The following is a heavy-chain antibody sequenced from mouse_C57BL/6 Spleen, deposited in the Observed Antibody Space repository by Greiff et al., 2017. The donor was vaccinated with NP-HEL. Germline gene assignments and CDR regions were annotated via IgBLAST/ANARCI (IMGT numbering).Heavy chain of an antibody. Sequence: VMLVESGAALVKPGASVKISCKASGYAFSSYWMNWVQQRPGKGLEWIGQLYPGDGDTNYNGQFKGKATLTADQSSSTAYMQRSSLTSEDSAVYFCARRRATTVVATDYAMDYWGQGTSVTVSS. J-gene: IGHJ4*01. D-gene: IGHD1-1*01. CDR2: LYPGDGDT. CDR1: GYAFSSYW. V-gene: IGHV1-80*01. CDR3: ARRRATTVVATDYAMDY.